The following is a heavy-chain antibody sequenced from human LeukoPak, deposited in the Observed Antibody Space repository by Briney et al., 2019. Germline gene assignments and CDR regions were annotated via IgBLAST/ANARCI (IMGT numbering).Heavy chain of an antibody. CDR2: INHSGST. Sequence: PSETLSLTCTVSGGSMTHHYWSWIRQSPGKGLEWIGEINHSGSTNYNPSLKSRVTISVDTSKNQFSLKLSSVTAADTAMYYCAKGLPIVDYYYNIDVWGQGTTVTVSS. D-gene: IGHD2-15*01. V-gene: IGHV4-34*01. CDR1: GGSMTHHY. J-gene: IGHJ6*02. CDR3: AKGLPIVDYYYNIDV.